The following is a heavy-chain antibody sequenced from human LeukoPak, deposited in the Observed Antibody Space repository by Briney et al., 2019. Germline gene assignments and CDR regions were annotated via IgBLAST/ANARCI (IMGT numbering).Heavy chain of an antibody. CDR2: ISSSSSYI. V-gene: IGHV3-21*01. CDR3: ARALTIFGVVIYAFDI. D-gene: IGHD3-3*01. J-gene: IGHJ3*02. Sequence: GGSLRLSCAASGFTFSGYSMNWVRQAPGKGLEWVSSISSSSSYIYYADSVKGRFTISRDNAKNSLYLQMNSLRAGDTAVYYCARALTIFGVVIYAFDIWGQGTMVTVSS. CDR1: GFTFSGYS.